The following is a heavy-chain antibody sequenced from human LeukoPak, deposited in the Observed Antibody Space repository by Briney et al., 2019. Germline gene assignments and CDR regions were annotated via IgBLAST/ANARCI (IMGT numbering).Heavy chain of an antibody. CDR1: GFTFSSYG. Sequence: GGSLRLSCAASGFTFSSYGMHWVRQAPGKGLEWVAVIWYDGSNKYYAGSVKGRFTTSRDNSKNTLYLQMNSLRAEDTAVYYCATHSSSFDYWGQGTLVTVSS. CDR3: ATHSSSFDY. J-gene: IGHJ4*02. V-gene: IGHV3-33*01. CDR2: IWYDGSNK.